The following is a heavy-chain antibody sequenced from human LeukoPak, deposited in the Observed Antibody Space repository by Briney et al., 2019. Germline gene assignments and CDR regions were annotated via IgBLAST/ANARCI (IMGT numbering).Heavy chain of an antibody. CDR3: SKKRGYGGPYYFDY. CDR2: ISGSGGST. J-gene: IGHJ4*02. CDR1: GFTFSSYA. D-gene: IGHD4-23*01. V-gene: IGHV3-23*01. Sequence: PGGSLRLSCAASGFTFSSYAMSWVRQAPGKGLEWVSAISGSGGSTYYADSVKGRFTISRDNSKNTLYLQMNSLRAEDTAVYYCSKKRGYGGPYYFDYWGQGTLVTVSP.